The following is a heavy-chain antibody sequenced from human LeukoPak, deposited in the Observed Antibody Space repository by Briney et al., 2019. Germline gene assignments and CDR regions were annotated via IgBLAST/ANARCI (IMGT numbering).Heavy chain of an antibody. D-gene: IGHD5-24*01. CDR1: GGSISSNNW. CDR3: ARDLGSQMATISDWFDP. V-gene: IGHV4-4*02. Sequence: SETLSLTCAVSGGSISSNNWWSWVRQPPGKGLEWIGEIYHSGSTNYNPSLKSRVTISVDKSKNQFSLQLSSVTAADTAVYYCARDLGSQMATISDWFDPWGQGTLVTVSS. J-gene: IGHJ5*02. CDR2: IYHSGST.